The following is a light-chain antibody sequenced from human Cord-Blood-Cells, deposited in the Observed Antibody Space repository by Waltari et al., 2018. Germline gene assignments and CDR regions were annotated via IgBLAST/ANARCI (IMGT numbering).Light chain of an antibody. J-gene: IGKJ5*01. CDR2: GAS. Sequence: EIVMTQSPATLPVSPGARATLSCRASQSVSSNLAWYQQKPGQAPRLLIYGASTRATGIPARFSGSGSGTEFTLTISSLQSEDFAVYYCQQYNNWPITFGQGTRLEIK. CDR3: QQYNNWPIT. V-gene: IGKV3-15*01. CDR1: QSVSSN.